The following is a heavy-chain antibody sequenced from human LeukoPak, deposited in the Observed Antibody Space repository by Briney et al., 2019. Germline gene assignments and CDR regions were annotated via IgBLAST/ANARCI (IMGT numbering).Heavy chain of an antibody. V-gene: IGHV1-46*01. Sequence: GASVKVSCKASGYTFTSYYMHWVRQAPGQGLEWMGIINPSGGSTSYAQKFQGRVTMTRDMSTSTVYMELSSLRSEDTAVYYCAREGLGRYCTNGVCYFAYWGQGTLVTVSS. CDR1: GYTFTSYY. CDR3: AREGLGRYCTNGVCYFAY. J-gene: IGHJ4*02. D-gene: IGHD2-8*01. CDR2: INPSGGST.